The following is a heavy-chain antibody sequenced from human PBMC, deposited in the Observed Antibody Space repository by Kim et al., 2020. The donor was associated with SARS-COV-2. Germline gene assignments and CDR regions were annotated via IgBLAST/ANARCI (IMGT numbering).Heavy chain of an antibody. Sequence: ASVKGRFTISRDDSKSIAYLQMNSLKTEDTAMYYCTRVHWNDEGLDAFDIWGQGTMVTVSS. V-gene: IGHV3-49*02. J-gene: IGHJ3*02. CDR3: TRVHWNDEGLDAFDI. D-gene: IGHD1-1*01.